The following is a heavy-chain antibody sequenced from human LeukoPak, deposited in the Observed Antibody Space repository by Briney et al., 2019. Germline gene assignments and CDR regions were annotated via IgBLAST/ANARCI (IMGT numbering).Heavy chain of an antibody. CDR2: ITTDGSST. D-gene: IGHD1-26*01. CDR3: ARDDGSYYV. J-gene: IGHJ4*02. CDR1: GFTFSSYW. Sequence: GGSLRLSCAASGFTFSSYWMHWVRQAPGKGLVWVSHITTDGSSTTYVDSVKGRFTISRDNAKNTLYLQMNSLRAEDTAVYYCARDDGSYYVWGQGALVTVSS. V-gene: IGHV3-74*01.